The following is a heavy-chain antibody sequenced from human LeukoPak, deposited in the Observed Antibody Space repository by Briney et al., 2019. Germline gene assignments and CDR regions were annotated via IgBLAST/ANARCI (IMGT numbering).Heavy chain of an antibody. D-gene: IGHD3-16*02. CDR3: ARDVSEDYRVWGSYRSDS. J-gene: IGHJ4*02. CDR2: VTGSGGTT. CDR1: GFTFSSYA. V-gene: IGHV3-23*01. Sequence: GGSLRLSCETSGFTFSSYAVSWVRQAPGKGLEWVSSVTGSGGTTYYADSVKGRFTISRDHSKNTLYLQMNSLRAEDTAVYYCARDVSEDYRVWGSYRSDSWGQGTLVTVSS.